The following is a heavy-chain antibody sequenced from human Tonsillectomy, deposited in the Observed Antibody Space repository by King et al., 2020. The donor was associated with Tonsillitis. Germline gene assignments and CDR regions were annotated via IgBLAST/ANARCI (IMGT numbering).Heavy chain of an antibody. J-gene: IGHJ4*02. D-gene: IGHD5-18*01. Sequence: QLVQSGGGVVQPGRSLRLSCAASGFTFSSYGMHWVRQAPGKGLEWVAVISYDGSNKYYADSVQGRFTISRDNSKNTLYLQMNSRRAEDTAVYYCAKEGEYSFYFDYWGQGTLVTVSS. V-gene: IGHV3-30*18. CDR2: ISYDGSNK. CDR3: AKEGEYSFYFDY. CDR1: GFTFSSYG.